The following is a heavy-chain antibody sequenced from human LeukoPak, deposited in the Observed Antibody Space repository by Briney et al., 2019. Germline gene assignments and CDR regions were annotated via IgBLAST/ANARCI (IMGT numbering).Heavy chain of an antibody. J-gene: IGHJ4*02. CDR1: GITFRSYW. V-gene: IGHV3-20*04. CDR2: INWNGGST. Sequence: GGSLRLSCEVSGITFRSYWMHWVRQAPGKGLVWVSGINWNGGSTGYADSVKGRFTISRDNAKNSLYLQMNSLRAEDTALYYCARPQEGNWGQGTLVTVSS. CDR3: ARPQEGN. D-gene: IGHD3-10*01.